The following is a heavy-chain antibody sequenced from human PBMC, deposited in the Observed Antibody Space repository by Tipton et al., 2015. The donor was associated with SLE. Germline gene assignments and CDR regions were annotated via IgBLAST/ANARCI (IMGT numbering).Heavy chain of an antibody. J-gene: IGHJ5*02. Sequence: TLSLTCAVYGGSLSGYYWSWIRQPPGKGLEWIGEVNHNGRTNYRPSLRSRVTISIDTSKNQLSLKLTSVAAADTSVYYCARGGGQYSSGNWFDPWGQGTLVTVSS. D-gene: IGHD4-11*01. V-gene: IGHV4-34*01. CDR3: ARGGGQYSSGNWFDP. CDR2: VNHNGRT. CDR1: GGSLSGYY.